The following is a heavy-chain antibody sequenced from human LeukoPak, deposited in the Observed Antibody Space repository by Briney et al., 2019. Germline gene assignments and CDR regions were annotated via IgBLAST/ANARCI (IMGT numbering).Heavy chain of an antibody. D-gene: IGHD3-22*01. J-gene: IGHJ4*02. CDR3: ARGSSGYIRGDFDY. V-gene: IGHV1-18*01. CDR1: GYTFTSYG. CDR2: ISAYNGNT. Sequence: VASVKVSCKASGYTFTSYGISWVRQAPGQGLEWMGWISAYNGNTNYAQKLQGRVTMTTDTSTSTAYMELRSLRSDDTAVYYCARGSSGYIRGDFDYWGQGILVTVSS.